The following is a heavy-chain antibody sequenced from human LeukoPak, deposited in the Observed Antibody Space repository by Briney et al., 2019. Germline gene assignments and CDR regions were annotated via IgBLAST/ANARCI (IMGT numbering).Heavy chain of an antibody. CDR2: ISSSSSYI. CDR3: ARDQVWFGMGNYYYYMDV. J-gene: IGHJ6*03. Sequence: PGGSLRLSCAASGFTLSSYSMNWVRQAPGKGPEWVSSISSSSSYIYYADSVKGRFTISRDNAKNSLYLQMNSLRAEDTAVYYCARDQVWFGMGNYYYYMDVWGKGTTVTVSS. D-gene: IGHD3-10*01. V-gene: IGHV3-21*01. CDR1: GFTLSSYS.